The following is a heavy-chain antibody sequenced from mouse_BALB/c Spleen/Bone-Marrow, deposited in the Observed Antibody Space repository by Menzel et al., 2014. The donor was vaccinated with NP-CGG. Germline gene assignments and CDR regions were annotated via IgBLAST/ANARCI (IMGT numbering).Heavy chain of an antibody. J-gene: IGHJ3*01. CDR3: IRGNYRYSWFAD. Sequence: QVHVKQSGAELVRPGASVKLSCKALGYTFTDYEMHWVKQTPVNGLEWIGAIHPGSGNTAYNQKFKGKATLTADKSSSTAYMELSSLTSEDSAVYYCIRGNYRYSWFADWGQGTLVTVSA. CDR1: GYTFTDYE. V-gene: IGHV1-15*01. D-gene: IGHD2-14*01. CDR2: IHPGSGNT.